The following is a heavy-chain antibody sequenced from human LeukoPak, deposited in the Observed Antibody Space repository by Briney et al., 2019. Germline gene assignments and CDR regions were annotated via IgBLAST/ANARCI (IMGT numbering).Heavy chain of an antibody. CDR1: GFTFSSYA. CDR3: AKDLGYCSSTTCYFDY. J-gene: IGHJ4*02. D-gene: IGHD2-2*01. V-gene: IGHV3-23*01. Sequence: PGGSLRLSCAASGFTFSSYAMSWVRQAPGKGLEWVSAISSSGGSTYYADSVKGRITISRDNSKNTLYLRMNSLRAEDTAVYNCAKDLGYCSSTTCYFDYWGQGTLVTVSS. CDR2: ISSSGGST.